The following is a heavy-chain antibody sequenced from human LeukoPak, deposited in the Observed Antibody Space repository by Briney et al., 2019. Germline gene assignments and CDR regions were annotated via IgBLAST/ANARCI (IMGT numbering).Heavy chain of an antibody. CDR3: ARGRNTIFGVVIRSRILDY. V-gene: IGHV4-34*01. D-gene: IGHD3-3*01. J-gene: IGHJ4*02. Sequence: PSETLSLTCAVYGGSFSGYHWSWIRQSPGKGLEWIGEINHTESPNYNPSLKSRIAISVDTSKNLFSLKLSSVTAADTAVYYCARGRNTIFGVVIRSRILDYWGQGTLVTVSS. CDR2: INHTESP. CDR1: GGSFSGYH.